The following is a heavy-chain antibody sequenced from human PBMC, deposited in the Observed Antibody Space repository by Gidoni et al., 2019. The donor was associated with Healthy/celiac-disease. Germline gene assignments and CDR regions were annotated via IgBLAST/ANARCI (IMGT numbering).Heavy chain of an antibody. CDR2: ISSSSSYI. J-gene: IGHJ4*02. CDR1: GFPFSSYS. D-gene: IGHD2-15*01. V-gene: IGHV3-21*01. Sequence: EVQLVESGGGLVKPGGSLRLSCAASGFPFSSYSMNWVRQAPGKGLEWVSSISSSSSYIYYADSVKGRFTISRDNAKNSLYLQMNSLRAEDTAVYYCARDNLGYCSGGSCYVFDYWGQGTLVTVSS. CDR3: ARDNLGYCSGGSCYVFDY.